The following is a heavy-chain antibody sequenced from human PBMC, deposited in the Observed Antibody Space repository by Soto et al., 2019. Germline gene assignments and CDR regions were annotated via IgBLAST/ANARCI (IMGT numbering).Heavy chain of an antibody. D-gene: IGHD3-22*01. J-gene: IGHJ4*02. Sequence: GGSLRLSCAASGFTFSSYGMHWVRQAPGKGLEWVAVISYDGTDKYYADSVKGRFTISRDNSKNTLYLLMLSLRAEDTAVYYCAKGSSGHYDSFDYWGQGTLVTVSS. CDR2: ISYDGTDK. CDR3: AKGSSGHYDSFDY. CDR1: GFTFSSYG. V-gene: IGHV3-30*18.